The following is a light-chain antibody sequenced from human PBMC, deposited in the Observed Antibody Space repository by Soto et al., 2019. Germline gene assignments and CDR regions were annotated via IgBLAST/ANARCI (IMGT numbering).Light chain of an antibody. CDR3: QQYRTSTQT. V-gene: IGKV3-20*01. J-gene: IGKJ1*01. Sequence: EIGLTQSPGTLSLSPGESATLSCRASQTVGSDYLAWYQQRPGQAPRLLIYGTSSRATGIPDRFSGSGSGTDFTLTISRLEPEDFAVYYCQQYRTSTQTFGQGTKVEIK. CDR1: QTVGSDY. CDR2: GTS.